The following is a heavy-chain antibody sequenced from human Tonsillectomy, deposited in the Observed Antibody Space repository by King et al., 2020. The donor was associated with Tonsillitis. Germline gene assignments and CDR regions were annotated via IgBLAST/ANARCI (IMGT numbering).Heavy chain of an antibody. V-gene: IGHV3-21*01. D-gene: IGHD5-24*01. CDR1: GFTFSSYS. Sequence: VQLVESGGGLVNPGGSLRLSCAASGFTFSSYSMNWVRQAPGKGLEWVSSISSSSSYIYYADSVKGRFTISRDNAKNSLYLQMNSLRAEDTAVYYCARDDANVEMATTYFDYWGQGTLVTVSS. J-gene: IGHJ4*02. CDR2: ISSSSSYI. CDR3: ARDDANVEMATTYFDY.